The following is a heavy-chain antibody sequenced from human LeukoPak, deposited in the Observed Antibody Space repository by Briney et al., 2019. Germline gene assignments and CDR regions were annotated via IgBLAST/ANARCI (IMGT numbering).Heavy chain of an antibody. CDR2: IDPSDSYT. CDR3: AKHYGDYVAFFDY. J-gene: IGHJ4*02. Sequence: GESLRISCKGSGYSFTNYWISWVRQMSGKGLEWMGTIDPSDSYTNYRPSFQGHVTISADKSISTAYLQWSSLKASDTAMYYCAKHYGDYVAFFDYWGQGTLVTASS. V-gene: IGHV5-10-1*01. CDR1: GYSFTNYW. D-gene: IGHD4-17*01.